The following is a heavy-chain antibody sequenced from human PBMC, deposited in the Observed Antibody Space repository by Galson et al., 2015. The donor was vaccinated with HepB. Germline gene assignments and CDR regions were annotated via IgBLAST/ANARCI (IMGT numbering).Heavy chain of an antibody. CDR1: GFTLNSYG. J-gene: IGHJ4*02. V-gene: IGHV3-30*02. Sequence: SLRLSCAVSGFTLNSYGMHWVRQAPGKGLEWVAFIWYDGRNKYYADSVKGRFTVSRDNSKNTLYLQMNSLRAEDTAVYYCVRDRPTEYYYDSYGYTYYFDYWGLGTLVTVSS. D-gene: IGHD3-22*01. CDR3: VRDRPTEYYYDSYGYTYYFDY. CDR2: IWYDGRNK.